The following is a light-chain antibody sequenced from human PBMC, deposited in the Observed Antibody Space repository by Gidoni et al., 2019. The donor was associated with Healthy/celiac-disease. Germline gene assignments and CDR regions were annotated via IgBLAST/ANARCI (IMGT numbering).Light chain of an antibody. CDR3: QKYNSAPLFT. CDR1: QGISNY. V-gene: IGKV1-27*01. Sequence: DIQMTQSPSSLSASVGDRVTITCRASQGISNYLAWYQQKPGKVPKLLTYAASTLQSGVPSRFSGSGSGTDFTLTISSLQPEDVATYYCQKYNSAPLFTFGPGTKVDIK. J-gene: IGKJ3*01. CDR2: AAS.